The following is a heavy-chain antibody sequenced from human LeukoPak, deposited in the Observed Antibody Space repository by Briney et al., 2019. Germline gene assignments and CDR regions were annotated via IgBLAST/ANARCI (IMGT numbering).Heavy chain of an antibody. D-gene: IGHD6-13*01. CDR2: IYYSGST. J-gene: IGHJ4*02. Sequence: NPSETLSLTCTVSGGSFSSYYWSWIRQPPGKGLEWIGYIYYSGSTDYNPSLKSRVTISVDTSKNQFSLRLSSVTAADTAVYYCARVTGYMTEDYFDYWGQGTLITVSS. CDR1: GGSFSSYY. CDR3: ARVTGYMTEDYFDY. V-gene: IGHV4-59*01.